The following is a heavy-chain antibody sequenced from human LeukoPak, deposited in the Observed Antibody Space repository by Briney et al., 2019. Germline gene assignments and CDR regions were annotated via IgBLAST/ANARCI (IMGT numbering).Heavy chain of an antibody. CDR3: ARGSGSWLGG. D-gene: IGHD1-26*01. CDR2: ISSGSTTI. CDR1: GFTFSSYA. J-gene: IGHJ4*02. V-gene: IGHV3-48*02. Sequence: PGGSLRLSCAASGFTFSSYAMNWVRQAPGKGLEWVSYISSGSTTIYYADSVKGRFTISRDNANNSVHLQMNSLRDEDTALYYCARGSGSWLGGWGQGTLVTVSS.